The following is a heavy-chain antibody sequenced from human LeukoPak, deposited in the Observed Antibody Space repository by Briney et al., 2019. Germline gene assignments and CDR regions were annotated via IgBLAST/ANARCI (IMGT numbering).Heavy chain of an antibody. V-gene: IGHV3-69-1*02. CDR3: ARQRGDILTGYYMPRGFDY. Sequence: GGSLRLSCTASGFTFGDYAMSWVRQAPGKGLEWVSSISSSSYIYYADSVKGRFTISRDNAKNSLYLQMNSLRAEDTAVYYCARQRGDILTGYYMPRGFDYWGQGTLVTVSS. CDR2: ISSSSYI. D-gene: IGHD3-9*01. J-gene: IGHJ4*02. CDR1: GFTFGDYA.